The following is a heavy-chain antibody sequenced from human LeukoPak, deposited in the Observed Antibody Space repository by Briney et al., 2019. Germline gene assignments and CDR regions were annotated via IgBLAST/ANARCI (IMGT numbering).Heavy chain of an antibody. Sequence: PGGSLRLSCAAYGFTVSGNYMSWVRQTPGKGLEWVSVIYSGGNSYYSDSVKGRFTISRDNSKNTLYLQMNSLRAEDTAVYYCAKVNSGIRPFDPWGQGTLVTVSS. CDR1: GFTVSGNY. CDR2: IYSGGNS. J-gene: IGHJ5*02. V-gene: IGHV3-53*05. CDR3: AKVNSGIRPFDP. D-gene: IGHD1-26*01.